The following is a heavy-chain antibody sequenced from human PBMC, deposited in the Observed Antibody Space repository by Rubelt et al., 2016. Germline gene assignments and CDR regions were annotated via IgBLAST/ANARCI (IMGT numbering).Heavy chain of an antibody. Sequence: KGLEWVAVIWYDGSNKYYADSVKGRFTISRDNSKNTLYLQMNGLRAEDTAVYYCARDRARGTAGFWAADYWGQGTLVIVSS. CDR2: IWYDGSNK. V-gene: IGHV3-33*01. J-gene: IGHJ4*02. D-gene: IGHD3-3*01. CDR3: ARDRARGTAGFWAADY.